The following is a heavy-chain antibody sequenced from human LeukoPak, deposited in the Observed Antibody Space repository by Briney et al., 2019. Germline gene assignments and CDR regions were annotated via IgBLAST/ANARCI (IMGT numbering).Heavy chain of an antibody. J-gene: IGHJ4*02. D-gene: IGHD6-6*01. CDR2: IYYSGST. CDR1: GGSISSHY. Sequence: ASETLSLTCTVSGGSISSHYWSWIRQPPGKGLEWIGYIYYSGSTNSNPSLKSRVTISVDTSKNQFSLKLSSVTAADTAVYYCARPKVGSSSRGSFDYWGQGTLVTVSS. V-gene: IGHV4-59*11. CDR3: ARPKVGSSSRGSFDY.